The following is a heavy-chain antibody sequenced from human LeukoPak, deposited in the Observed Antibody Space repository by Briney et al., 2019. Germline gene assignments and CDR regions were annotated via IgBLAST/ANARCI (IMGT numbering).Heavy chain of an antibody. J-gene: IGHJ6*03. CDR3: ARGAPVRRIAVAAPDYYMDV. CDR1: GYTFTSYG. D-gene: IGHD6-19*01. Sequence: ASVKVSCKASGYTFTSYGISWVRQAPGQGLEWMEWISAYNGNTNYAQKLQGRVTMTTDTSTSTAYMELRSLRSDDTAVYYCARGAPVRRIAVAAPDYYMDVWGKGTTVTVSS. V-gene: IGHV1-18*01. CDR2: ISAYNGNT.